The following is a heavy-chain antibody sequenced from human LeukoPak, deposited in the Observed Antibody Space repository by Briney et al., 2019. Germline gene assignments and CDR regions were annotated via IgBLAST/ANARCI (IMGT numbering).Heavy chain of an antibody. CDR1: GGSFSGYY. CDR2: INHSGST. J-gene: IGHJ6*02. V-gene: IGHV4-34*01. CDR3: ARGSYDFWSGYFYYYYYYGMDV. D-gene: IGHD3-3*01. Sequence: PSETLSLTCAVYGGSFSGYYWSWIRQPPGKGLEWIGEINHSGSTNYNPSLKSRVTISVDTSKSQFSLKLSSVTAADTAVYYCARGSYDFWSGYFYYYYYYGMDVWGQGTTVTVSS.